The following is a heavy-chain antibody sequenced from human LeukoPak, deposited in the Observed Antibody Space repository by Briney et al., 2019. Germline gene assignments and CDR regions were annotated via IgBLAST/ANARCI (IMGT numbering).Heavy chain of an antibody. V-gene: IGHV1-46*01. CDR2: INPSGGST. Sequence: ASVKVSCKASGYTFTSYYMHWVRQAPGQGLEWMGIINPSGGSTSYAQKFQGRVTISADESTSTAYMELSRLRSEDTAVYYCAKLGVGSYDGSGYIDYWGQGTLVTVSS. CDR1: GYTFTSYY. J-gene: IGHJ4*02. CDR3: AKLGVGSYDGSGYIDY. D-gene: IGHD3-22*01.